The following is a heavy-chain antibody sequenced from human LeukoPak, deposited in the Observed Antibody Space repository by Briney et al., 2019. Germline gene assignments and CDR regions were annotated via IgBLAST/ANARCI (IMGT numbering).Heavy chain of an antibody. D-gene: IGHD3-10*02. CDR1: GGSISSSNW. J-gene: IGHJ4*02. Sequence: SGTLSLTCAVSGGSISSSNWWSWVRQPPGKGLEWIGYIYHSGSTYYNPSLKSRVTISVDRSKNQFSLKLSSVTAADTAVYYCASRWGLRSGMDYWGQGTLVTVSS. CDR3: ASRWGLRSGMDY. V-gene: IGHV4-4*02. CDR2: IYHSGST.